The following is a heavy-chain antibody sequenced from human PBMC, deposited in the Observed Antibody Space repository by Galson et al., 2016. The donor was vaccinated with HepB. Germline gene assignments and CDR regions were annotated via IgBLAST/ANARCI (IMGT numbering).Heavy chain of an antibody. J-gene: IGHJ3*01. CDR2: IYFSGST. CDR1: GASVSTGNYY. CDR3: ARGTGLEALHL. D-gene: IGHD6-25*01. V-gene: IGHV4-61*01. Sequence: ETLSLTCPVSGASVSTGNYYWSWIRQPPGKRLEWIGNIYFSGSTKYNPPLMSRATISLDTSKNEFSLKMRSVTAADTSMYCCARGTGLEALHLWGQGTMVTVSS.